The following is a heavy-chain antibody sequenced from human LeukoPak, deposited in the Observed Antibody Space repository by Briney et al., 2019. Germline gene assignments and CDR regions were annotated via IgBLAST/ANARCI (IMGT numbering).Heavy chain of an antibody. V-gene: IGHV3-23*01. CDR1: GFTFRNNA. CDR2: ISGDGVYI. D-gene: IGHD6-13*01. CDR3: LGQGAACDS. J-gene: IGHJ4*02. Sequence: GGSLRLSCAASGFTFRNNAMTWVRQAPGKGLKWVAAISGDGVYIYYADSVRGRFTISRDNSRTALYLQMNYLTDEDTALYYCLGQGAACDSWGQGTLVTVSS.